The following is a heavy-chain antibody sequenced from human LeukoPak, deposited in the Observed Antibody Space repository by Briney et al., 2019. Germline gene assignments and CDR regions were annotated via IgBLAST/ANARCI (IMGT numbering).Heavy chain of an antibody. J-gene: IGHJ5*02. CDR2: IYYSGST. Sequence: SETLSLTCTVSGGSISSYYWSWIRQPPGKGLEWIGYIYYSGSTNYNPSLKSRVTISVDTSKNQFSLKLSSVTAADMAVYYCARSSLYYYDSSGYYNWFDPWGQGTLVTVSS. CDR3: ARSSLYYYDSSGYYNWFDP. D-gene: IGHD3-22*01. CDR1: GGSISSYY. V-gene: IGHV4-59*08.